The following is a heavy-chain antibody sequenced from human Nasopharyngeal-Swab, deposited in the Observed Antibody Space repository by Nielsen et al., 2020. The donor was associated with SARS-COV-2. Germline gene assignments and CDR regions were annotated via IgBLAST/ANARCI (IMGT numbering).Heavy chain of an antibody. CDR2: INAGNGYT. Sequence: ASVKVSCKASGRTFSSYAISWVRQAPGQRLEWMGWINAGNGYTKYSQKFQDRVTITTDTSASTAYMELSSPRSEDTAVYYCARQWSDAFNVWGQGTMVTVSS. J-gene: IGHJ3*01. CDR1: GRTFSSYA. D-gene: IGHD2-15*01. CDR3: ARQWSDAFNV. V-gene: IGHV1-3*01.